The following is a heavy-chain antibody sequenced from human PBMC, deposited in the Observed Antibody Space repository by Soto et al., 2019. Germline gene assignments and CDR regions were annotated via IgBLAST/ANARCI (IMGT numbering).Heavy chain of an antibody. Sequence: QVQLQESGPGLVRPSETLSLTCTVSGGSLITYYWSWIRQPPGKGLEWIGYIFYSGGTNYNPSLNSRVTISADTSKNQFSLKLSSVTAADTAVYYCARFYYDGSRYHPALDHWGQGILVTVSS. D-gene: IGHD3-22*01. J-gene: IGHJ4*02. CDR1: GGSLITYY. CDR2: IFYSGGT. CDR3: ARFYYDGSRYHPALDH. V-gene: IGHV4-59*01.